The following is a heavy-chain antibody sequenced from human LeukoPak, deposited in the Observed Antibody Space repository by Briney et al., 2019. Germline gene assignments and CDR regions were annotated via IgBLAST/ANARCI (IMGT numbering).Heavy chain of an antibody. CDR1: GYTLTSYY. Sequence: ASVKVSCKASGYTLTSYYMHWVRQAPGQGLEWMGIINPSGGSTSYAQKFQGRVTMTRDTSTSTVYMELSSLRSEDTAVYYCAREDSSGYYSGNYYYYGMDVWGQGTTVTVSS. CDR3: AREDSSGYYSGNYYYYGMDV. D-gene: IGHD3-22*01. J-gene: IGHJ6*02. CDR2: INPSGGST. V-gene: IGHV1-46*01.